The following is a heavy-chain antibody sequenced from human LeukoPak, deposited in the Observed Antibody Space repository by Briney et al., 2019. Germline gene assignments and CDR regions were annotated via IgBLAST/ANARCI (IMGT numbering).Heavy chain of an antibody. CDR2: IWNNGNNR. CDR1: GFIFSDYG. CDR3: AKEATYGGTSGY. J-gene: IGHJ4*02. V-gene: IGHV3-30*02. Sequence: GGSLRLSCAASGFIFSDYGMHWVRQAPGKGLEWVAVIWNNGNNRYADSVRGRFTISRDNSKNTLYLQMNSLRAEDTAVYYCAKEATYGGTSGYWGQGTLVTVSS. D-gene: IGHD1-26*01.